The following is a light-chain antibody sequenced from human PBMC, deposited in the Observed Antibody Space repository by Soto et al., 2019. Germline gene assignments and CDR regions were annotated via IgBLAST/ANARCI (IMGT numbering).Light chain of an antibody. CDR1: SSDVGGYNY. J-gene: IGLJ2*01. CDR2: DVS. V-gene: IGLV2-8*01. Sequence: QSALTQPTSASASPGQSVTISCTGTSSDVGGYNYVSWYQQHPGKAPKLMIYDVSKRPSGVPDRFSGSKSGNTASLTVSGLQAEDEADYYCSSYAGSNNLVFGGGTKLTVL. CDR3: SSYAGSNNLV.